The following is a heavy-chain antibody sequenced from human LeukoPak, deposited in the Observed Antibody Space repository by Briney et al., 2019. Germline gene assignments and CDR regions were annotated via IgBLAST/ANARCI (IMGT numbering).Heavy chain of an antibody. V-gene: IGHV3-7*01. CDR3: ARVDYDGYYFDY. CDR2: IKQDGSEK. CDR1: GFTFSSYG. D-gene: IGHD3-22*01. J-gene: IGHJ4*02. Sequence: GGSLRLSCAASGFTFSSYGMSWVRQAPGKGLEWVANIKQDGSEKYYVDSVKGRFTISRDNAKNSLYLQMNSLRAEDTAVYYCARVDYDGYYFDYWGQGTLVTVSS.